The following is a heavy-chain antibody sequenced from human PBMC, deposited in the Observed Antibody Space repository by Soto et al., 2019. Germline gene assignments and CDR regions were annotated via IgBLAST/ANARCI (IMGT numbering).Heavy chain of an antibody. CDR3: ASVQENCGEGSCYSKFDV. D-gene: IGHD2-15*01. CDR1: GYTFTGYY. Sequence: QVQLVQSGAEVKKPGASVNVSCKASGYTFTGYYIHWVRQAPGQGLEWMGWINPNSGDTKHAPKFQGRVTVTSVTSISTTCMELSGLRSDDTAVYYWASVQENCGEGSCYSKFDVWGQGTLVTVSS. J-gene: IGHJ4*02. V-gene: IGHV1-2*02. CDR2: INPNSGDT.